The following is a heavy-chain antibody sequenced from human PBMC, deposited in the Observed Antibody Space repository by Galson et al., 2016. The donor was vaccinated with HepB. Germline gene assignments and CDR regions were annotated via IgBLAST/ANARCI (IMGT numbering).Heavy chain of an antibody. CDR2: ISGTSTYT. D-gene: IGHD3-3*02. V-gene: IGHV3-11*06. Sequence: SLRLSCAASGFTFSDYYMSWIRQAPGKGLEWVSYISGTSTYTNYADSVKGRFTISRDNAKNSLYLQMNRLRAEDTAVYYCVSTRRRSVYWGRGTLVTVSS. J-gene: IGHJ4*02. CDR1: GFTFSDYY. CDR3: VSTRRRSVY.